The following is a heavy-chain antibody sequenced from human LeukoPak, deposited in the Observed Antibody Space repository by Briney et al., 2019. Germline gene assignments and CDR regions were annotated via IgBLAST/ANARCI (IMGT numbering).Heavy chain of an antibody. CDR3: ARAATDY. J-gene: IGHJ4*02. V-gene: IGHV3-23*01. Sequence: GGSLRLSCAASGFTFRSNAMSWVRQAPGKGLEWVSGISGSGLSTDYADSVKGRFTISRDNSKNTLYLQMNSLRAEDTAVYYCARAATDYWGQSTLVTVSS. CDR2: ISGSGLST. CDR1: GFTFRSNA.